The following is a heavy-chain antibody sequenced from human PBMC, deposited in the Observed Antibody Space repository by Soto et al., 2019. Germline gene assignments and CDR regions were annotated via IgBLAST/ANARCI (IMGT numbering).Heavy chain of an antibody. D-gene: IGHD6-19*01. CDR3: ARRLFGSGWTLDS. Sequence: SETLSLTCDVSGASITTYYWSWIRQAPGKGLEWIGNVYHTGSTDYNSSLRSRVTISVDTSKNQFSLNMNSVTAADTAVYYCARRLFGSGWTLDSWGQGALVTVSS. V-gene: IGHV4-59*13. J-gene: IGHJ4*02. CDR2: VYHTGST. CDR1: GASITTYY.